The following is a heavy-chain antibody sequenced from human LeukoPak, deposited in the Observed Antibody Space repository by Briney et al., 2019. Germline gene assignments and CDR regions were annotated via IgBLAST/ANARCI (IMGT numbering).Heavy chain of an antibody. CDR1: GASISSYY. V-gene: IGHV4-4*07. J-gene: IGHJ4*02. Sequence: SETLSLTCTVSGASISSYYWNWIRQPAGKGLEWSGRIYTSGSTNYNPSLKSRVTISVDKSKNQFSLNLSSVLAVDTAVNSCVRRANNGWNYFDYWGQGILVTVSS. CDR3: VRRANNGWNYFDY. CDR2: IYTSGST. D-gene: IGHD6-19*01.